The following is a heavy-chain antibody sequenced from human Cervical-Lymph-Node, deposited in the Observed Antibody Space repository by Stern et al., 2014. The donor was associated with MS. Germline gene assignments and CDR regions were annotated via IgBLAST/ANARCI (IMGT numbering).Heavy chain of an antibody. Sequence: VQLVESGGGVVQPGRSLRLSCAASGFSFSSFAMHWVRQAPGKGLEWVAGIWYDGSDKYYTDPVKGRFTISRDYSKNTLSLQMNSLRAEDTAVYYCARDTAAVAVPGAVQMGLDYWGQGTLVRVS. V-gene: IGHV3-33*01. CDR2: IWYDGSDK. CDR1: GFSFSSFA. CDR3: ARDTAAVAVPGAVQMGLDY. D-gene: IGHD2-2*01. J-gene: IGHJ4*02.